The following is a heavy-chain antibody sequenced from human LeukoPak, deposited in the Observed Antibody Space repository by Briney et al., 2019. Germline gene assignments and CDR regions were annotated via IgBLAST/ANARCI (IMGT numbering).Heavy chain of an antibody. CDR2: ISDSGSAI. CDR1: GFTFSSYE. J-gene: IGHJ4*01. V-gene: IGHV3-48*03. Sequence: GGSLRLSCAASGFTFSSYEMNWVRQAPGKGLEWVSYISDSGSAIYYADSVKGRFTISRDNAKNSLYLQMNSLRAEDTALYYCARERASCGGDCYDYWGQGTLVTVPS. D-gene: IGHD2-21*01. CDR3: ARERASCGGDCYDY.